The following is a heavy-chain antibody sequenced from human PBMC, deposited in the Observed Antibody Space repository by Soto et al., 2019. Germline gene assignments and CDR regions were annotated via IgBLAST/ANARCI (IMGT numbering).Heavy chain of an antibody. D-gene: IGHD3-22*01. CDR1: SGSISSISYL. CDR3: ARQGRNTKIVILRHYATDF. Sequence: SETLSLTCSVASGSISSISYLWGWIRQPPGKGLEWIGAILYSGDTYYSESLKTRVTMSVDTAKNQFSLKLNSVTAADTTVYYCARQGRNTKIVILRHYATDFWGQGTSVPVSS. V-gene: IGHV4-39*01. CDR2: ILYSGDT. J-gene: IGHJ6*02.